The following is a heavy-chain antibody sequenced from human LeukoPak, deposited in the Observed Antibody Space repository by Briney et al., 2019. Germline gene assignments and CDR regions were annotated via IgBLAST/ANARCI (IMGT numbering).Heavy chain of an antibody. CDR3: ARGFSGSYRTPIGY. J-gene: IGHJ4*02. CDR2: ISSSGSTI. V-gene: IGHV3-48*03. D-gene: IGHD1-26*01. CDR1: GFTFSSYE. Sequence: ETGGSLRLSCAASGFTFSSYEMNWVRQAPGKGLEWVSYISSSGSTIYYADSVEGRFTISRDNAKNSLYLQMNSLRAEDTALYYCARGFSGSYRTPIGYWGQGTLVTVSS.